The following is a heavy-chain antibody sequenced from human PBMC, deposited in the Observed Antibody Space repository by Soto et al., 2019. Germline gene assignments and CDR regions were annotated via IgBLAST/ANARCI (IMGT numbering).Heavy chain of an antibody. CDR3: ARQFWEDVVVRVGYVDY. CDR1: GGSISSSSYY. D-gene: IGHD2-15*01. CDR2: IYYSGST. V-gene: IGHV4-39*01. J-gene: IGHJ4*02. Sequence: QLQLQESGPGLVKPSETLSLTCTVSGGSISSSSYYWGWIRQPPGKGLEWIGSIYYSGSTYYNPSLKSRVTISVDTSKNQFSLKLSSVTAADTAVYYCARQFWEDVVVRVGYVDYWGQGTLVTVSS.